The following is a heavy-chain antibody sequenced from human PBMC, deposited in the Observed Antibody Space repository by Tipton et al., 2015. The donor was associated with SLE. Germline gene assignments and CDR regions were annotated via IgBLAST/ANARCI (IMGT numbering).Heavy chain of an antibody. J-gene: IGHJ3*02. CDR1: GGSISSGGHY. Sequence: TLSLTCTVSGGSISSGGHYWSWTRQPAGKGLEWIGRIHASGSSGSTEYNPSLKSRVTISINTSKNQFSLKLTSATAADTAVYYCVRALWLDKDFAVVPPGIRFRAFDIWGQGTMVTVSS. CDR2: IHASGSSGST. D-gene: IGHD2-2*02. V-gene: IGHV4-61*02. CDR3: VRALWLDKDFAVVPPGIRFRAFDI.